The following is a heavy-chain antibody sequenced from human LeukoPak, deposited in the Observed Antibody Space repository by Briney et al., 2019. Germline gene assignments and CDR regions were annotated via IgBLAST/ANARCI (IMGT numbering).Heavy chain of an antibody. Sequence: GGSLRLSCSASGFSFSTYTMNCVRQAPGKGLEWVSSIDPRSSNMDYADSVKGRCTISRDNAQNSLYLQLNSLRAEDTAVYYCTRGSYGDYEYWGQGSLVTVSS. D-gene: IGHD4-17*01. V-gene: IGHV3-21*01. CDR2: IDPRSSNM. J-gene: IGHJ4*02. CDR3: TRGSYGDYEY. CDR1: GFSFSTYT.